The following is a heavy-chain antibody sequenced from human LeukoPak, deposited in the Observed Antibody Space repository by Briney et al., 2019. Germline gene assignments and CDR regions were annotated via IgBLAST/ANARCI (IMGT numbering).Heavy chain of an antibody. CDR1: GYTFTSYG. CDR3: ARDLVAGDCSSTSCYLFDY. CDR2: ISAYNGNT. J-gene: IGHJ4*02. V-gene: IGHV1-18*01. Sequence: ASVKVSCKASGYTFTSYGISWVRQAPGQGLEWMGWISAYNGNTNYAQKLQGRVTMTTDTSTSKAYMELRSLRSDDTAVYYCARDLVAGDCSSTSCYLFDYWGQGTLVTVSS. D-gene: IGHD2-2*01.